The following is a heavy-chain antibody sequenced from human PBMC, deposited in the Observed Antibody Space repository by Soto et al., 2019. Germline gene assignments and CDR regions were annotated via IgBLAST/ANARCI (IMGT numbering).Heavy chain of an antibody. CDR3: ARSSASYFRGGSCYRYYYYY. Sequence: PSQDRSLTWAGSAGLPSRGDYSWSRLLQPTGKGLKGIGYIFHSGSTYYNPSLKSRVTMSLARSNPQFSLKPSSVTAADTAVYYCARSSASYFRGGSCYRYYYYYRGQGSLVIGSS. V-gene: IGHV4-30-2*01. D-gene: IGHD2-15*01. J-gene: IGHJ4*01. CDR1: AGLPSRGDYS. CDR2: IFHSGST.